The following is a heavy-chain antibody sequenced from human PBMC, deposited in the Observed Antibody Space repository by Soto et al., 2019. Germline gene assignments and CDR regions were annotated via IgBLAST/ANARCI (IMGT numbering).Heavy chain of an antibody. CDR2: VNPKSGNT. V-gene: IGHV1-8*01. Sequence: QVQLVQSGAEVKKPGASVKVSCKASGYSFSTYDINWVRQAAGQGLEWMGWVNPKSGNTDYAQRFLWRVTMTRHASISTAYMERSALTPEDTAVYYCARTYCYSTSCYTDWFDPCGEGTLVTVSS. CDR3: ARTYCYSTSCYTDWFDP. CDR1: GYSFSTYD. J-gene: IGHJ5*02. D-gene: IGHD2-2*02.